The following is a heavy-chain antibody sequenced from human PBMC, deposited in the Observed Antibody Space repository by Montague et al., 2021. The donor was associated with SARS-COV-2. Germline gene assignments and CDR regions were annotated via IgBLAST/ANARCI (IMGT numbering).Heavy chain of an antibody. V-gene: IGHV4-39*01. CDR2: VHYSGXP. D-gene: IGHD1-1*01. CDR3: TRHVHMTWPEPSPGFDY. J-gene: IGHJ4*02. Sequence: SETLSLTCTVSGDSISSSSYNWGWIRQPPGKGLEWIGSVHYSGXPXYXXXXKXRVTIYVDTSKNQLSPKLSSVTAADTAVYYCTRHVHMTWPEPSPGFDYWGQGTLVTVSS. CDR1: GDSISSSSYN.